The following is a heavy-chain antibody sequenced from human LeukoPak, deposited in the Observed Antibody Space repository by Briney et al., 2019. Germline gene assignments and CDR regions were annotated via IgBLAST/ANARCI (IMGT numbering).Heavy chain of an antibody. Sequence: GGSLRLSCAASGFTFSDYYMSWIRQAPGKGLEWVSYISSSGSTIYYADSVKGRFTISRDNAKNSLYLQMNSLRAEDTAVYYCARDEIYYDILTGYRHFDYWGQGTLVTVFS. D-gene: IGHD3-9*01. CDR1: GFTFSDYY. V-gene: IGHV3-11*04. CDR2: ISSSGSTI. CDR3: ARDEIYYDILTGYRHFDY. J-gene: IGHJ4*02.